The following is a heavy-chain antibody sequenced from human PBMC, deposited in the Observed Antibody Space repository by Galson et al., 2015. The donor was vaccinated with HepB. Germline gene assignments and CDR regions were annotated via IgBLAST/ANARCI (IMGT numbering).Heavy chain of an antibody. D-gene: IGHD1-26*01. Sequence: SLRLSCAVSGFTFSSYRMSWVRQAPGKGLEWVANLKQDGSEKHYVDSVKGRFTISRDNIENSLYLQMNSLRAEDTAVYHCARDVLGRWEVFRYNYYGSDVWGQGTTVTVSS. CDR3: ARDVLGRWEVFRYNYYGSDV. CDR2: LKQDGSEK. CDR1: GFTFSSYR. J-gene: IGHJ6*02. V-gene: IGHV3-7*03.